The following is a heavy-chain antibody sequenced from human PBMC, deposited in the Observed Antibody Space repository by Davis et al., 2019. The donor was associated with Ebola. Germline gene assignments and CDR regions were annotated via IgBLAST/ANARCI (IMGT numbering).Heavy chain of an antibody. CDR3: ARATDEDFDY. V-gene: IGHV4-31*03. J-gene: IGHJ4*02. CDR1: AGSISSGGYY. Sequence: SETLSLTCTVSAGSISSGGYYWSWIRQHPGKGLEWIGYIYYSGSTYYNPSLKSRVTISVDTSKNQFSLKLSSVTAADTAVYYCARATDEDFDYWGQGTLVTVSS. CDR2: IYYSGST.